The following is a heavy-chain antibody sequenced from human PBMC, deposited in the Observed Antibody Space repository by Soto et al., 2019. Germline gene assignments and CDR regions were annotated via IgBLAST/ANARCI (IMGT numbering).Heavy chain of an antibody. J-gene: IGHJ6*02. CDR2: IYTTGST. V-gene: IGHV4-4*07. CDR3: ARDLGRDSIDV. CDR1: GGSIMSYY. Sequence: PSETLSLTCSVSGGSIMSYYWTWIRQAAGKGQEWIGRIYTTGSTNYNPSLKGRVTMSVDTSKNQFSLRLSSVTAADTAVYYCARDLGRDSIDVWGQGTTVTVSS. D-gene: IGHD2-15*01.